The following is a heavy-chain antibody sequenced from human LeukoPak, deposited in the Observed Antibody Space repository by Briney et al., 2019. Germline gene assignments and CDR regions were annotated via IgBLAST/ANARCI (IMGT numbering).Heavy chain of an antibody. J-gene: IGHJ3*01. CDR1: GFTFSNAW. Sequence: PGGSLRLSCAASGFTFSNAWMSWVRQAPGKGLEWVSGIRGGAGDTYYADSVKGRFTISRDTSKNTLYLQMNSLRAEDTAVYYCAKDGSGTYPDAFDVWGQGSMVTVSS. D-gene: IGHD1-26*01. CDR2: IRGGAGDT. CDR3: AKDGSGTYPDAFDV. V-gene: IGHV3-23*01.